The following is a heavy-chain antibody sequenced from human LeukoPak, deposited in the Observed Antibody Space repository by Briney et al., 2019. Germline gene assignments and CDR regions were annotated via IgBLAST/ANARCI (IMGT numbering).Heavy chain of an antibody. V-gene: IGHV3-21*01. CDR1: GFTFSSYS. J-gene: IGHJ4*02. D-gene: IGHD5-24*01. CDR2: ITGSGTNM. Sequence: GGSLRLSCVGSGFTFSSYSMNWVRQAPGKGLERVSSITGSGTNMFYADSVRGRFTISRDNAKNSLYLQMHSLTAEDTAVYYCARDYKYAFDNWGQGTLVTVSS. CDR3: ARDYKYAFDN.